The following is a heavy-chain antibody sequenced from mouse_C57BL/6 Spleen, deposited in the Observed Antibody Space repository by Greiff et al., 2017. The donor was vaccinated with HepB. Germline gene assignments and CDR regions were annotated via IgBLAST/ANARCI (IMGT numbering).Heavy chain of an antibody. CDR2: IYPGDGDT. Sequence: VQLVESGAELVKPGASVKISCKASGYAFSSYWMNWVKQRPGKGLEWIGQIYPGDGDTNYNGKFKGKATLTADKSSSTAYMQLSSLTSEDSAVYFCARSGNWDRFAYWGQGTLVTVSA. CDR1: GYAFSSYW. D-gene: IGHD4-1*02. CDR3: ARSGNWDRFAY. V-gene: IGHV1-80*01. J-gene: IGHJ3*01.